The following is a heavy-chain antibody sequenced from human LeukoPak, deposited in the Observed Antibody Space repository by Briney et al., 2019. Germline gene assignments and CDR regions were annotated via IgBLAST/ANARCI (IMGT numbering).Heavy chain of an antibody. CDR1: GYSISSGYY. V-gene: IGHV4-38-2*02. CDR3: ARVGYYPDYYMDV. J-gene: IGHJ6*03. Sequence: SETLSLTCTVSGYSISSGYYWGWIRPPPGKGLEWIGTIFHSGSTYYNPSLKSRVTISVDTSKNQFSLRLTSVIAADTAVYFCARVGYYPDYYMDVWGKGTTVTVSS. CDR2: IFHSGST. D-gene: IGHD2-21*01.